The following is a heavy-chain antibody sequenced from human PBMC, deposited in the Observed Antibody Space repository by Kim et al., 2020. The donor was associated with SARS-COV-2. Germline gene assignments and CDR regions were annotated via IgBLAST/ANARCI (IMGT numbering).Heavy chain of an antibody. CDR3: AKQVGLVVPQRRYYYGMDV. J-gene: IGHJ6*02. D-gene: IGHD2-2*01. CDR1: GFTFSSYG. V-gene: IGHV3-30*18. Sequence: GGSLRLSCAASGFTFSSYGMHWVRQAPGKGLEWVAVISYDGSNKYYADSVKGRFTISRDNSKNTLYLQMNSLRAEDTAVYYCAKQVGLVVPQRRYYYGMDVWGQGTTVTVSS. CDR2: ISYDGSNK.